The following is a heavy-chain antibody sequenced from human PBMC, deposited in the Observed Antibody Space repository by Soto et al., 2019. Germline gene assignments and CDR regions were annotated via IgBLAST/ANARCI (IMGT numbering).Heavy chain of an antibody. Sequence: GASVKVSWKASGYANTNYDVNRVRQATGQGPEWMGWMNPHSGNTGYAQKFQGRITMTRDTSIRTAYMELNGLTSDDTAVYYCATYCSGGSCYVYWGQGTPVTVSS. J-gene: IGHJ4*02. D-gene: IGHD2-15*01. CDR2: MNPHSGNT. CDR3: ATYCSGGSCYVY. CDR1: GYANTNYD. V-gene: IGHV1-8*02.